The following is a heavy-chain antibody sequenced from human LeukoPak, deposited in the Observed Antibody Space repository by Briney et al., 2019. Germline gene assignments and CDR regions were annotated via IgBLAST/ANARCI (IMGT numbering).Heavy chain of an antibody. CDR3: AKRDPARYSSSSH. CDR2: ISCSGGSK. D-gene: IGHD6-6*01. Sequence: GGSLRLSCAASGFTFSSYAMSWVRQAPGKGLEWCSAISCSGGSKYYADSVKGRFTISRDNSKNTLYLQMNSLRAEDTAVYYCAKRDPARYSSSSHWGQGTLVTVSS. J-gene: IGHJ4*02. CDR1: GFTFSSYA. V-gene: IGHV3-23*01.